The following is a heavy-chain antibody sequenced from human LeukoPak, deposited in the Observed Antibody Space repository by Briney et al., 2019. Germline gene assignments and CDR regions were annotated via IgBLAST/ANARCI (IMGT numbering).Heavy chain of an antibody. CDR3: ARGYCRGGSCYFFWYFDL. J-gene: IGHJ2*01. CDR2: VNHSGST. D-gene: IGHD2-15*01. CDR1: GDSVSRSDSY. Sequence: PSETLSLTCSVSGDSVSRSDSYWDWIRQPPGKGLEWIGEVNHSGSTNYNPSLKNRVTISLDTSKNQFSLKLSSVTAADTAVYYCARGYCRGGSCYFFWYFDLWGRGTLVTVSS. V-gene: IGHV4-39*07.